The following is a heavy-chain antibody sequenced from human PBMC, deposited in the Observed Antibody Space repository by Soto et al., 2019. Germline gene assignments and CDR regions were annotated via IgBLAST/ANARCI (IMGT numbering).Heavy chain of an antibody. D-gene: IGHD1-26*01. CDR3: ARDDSGFSGSHYIDYFNY. CDR1: GYTFTSYA. Sequence: ASVKVSCKASGYTFTSYAMHWVRQAPGRRLEWMGWINAGNGNTKYSQKFQGRVTITRDTSAGTVYMQLSSLTSEDTAVYYCARDDSGFSGSHYIDYFNYWGQGALVTVSS. CDR2: INAGNGNT. V-gene: IGHV1-3*01. J-gene: IGHJ4*02.